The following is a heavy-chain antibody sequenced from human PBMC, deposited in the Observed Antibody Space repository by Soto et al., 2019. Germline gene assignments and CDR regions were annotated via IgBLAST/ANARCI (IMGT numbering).Heavy chain of an antibody. CDR2: MNPNSGNT. V-gene: IGHV1-8*01. CDR1: GYTFTSYD. J-gene: IGHJ6*02. CDR3: AREKTSYGMDV. Sequence: QVQLVQSGAEVKKPGASVKVSCKASGYTFTSYDINWVRQATGQGLERMGWMNPNSGNTGYAQKLQGRVTMTRNTSNSTAYVDVSSLISEDTAVYYCAREKTSYGMDVWRQGTTVTVSS.